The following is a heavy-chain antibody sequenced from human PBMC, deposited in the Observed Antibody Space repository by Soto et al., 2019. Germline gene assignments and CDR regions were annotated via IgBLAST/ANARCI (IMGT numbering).Heavy chain of an antibody. CDR1: GGTFSSYA. Sequence: QVQLGQSGAEVKKPGSSVKVSCKASGGTFSSYAISWVRQAPGQGLECMGGIIPISDTTTYAQKFQGRVTITADESTSTAYMELSSLRSEDTAVYYCARSQGSSTSLEIYYYYYYGMDVWGQGTTVTVSS. J-gene: IGHJ6*02. V-gene: IGHV1-69*01. D-gene: IGHD2-2*01. CDR2: IIPISDTT. CDR3: ARSQGSSTSLEIYYYYYYGMDV.